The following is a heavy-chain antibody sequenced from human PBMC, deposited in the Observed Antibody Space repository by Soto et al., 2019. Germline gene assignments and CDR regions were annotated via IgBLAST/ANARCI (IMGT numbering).Heavy chain of an antibody. CDR2: LSLDGSNK. D-gene: IGHD3-3*01. V-gene: IGHV3-30*04. CDR3: AKVGDDFWSGYGSYYYGMDV. CDR1: GFTFSSFV. Sequence: GGSLRLSCAASGFTFSSFVMHWVRQAPGKGLEWVAALSLDGSNKNYADSVKGRFTISRDNSKSTLYLQMNSLTIEDTAVYYCAKVGDDFWSGYGSYYYGMDVWGQGTTVTVSS. J-gene: IGHJ6*02.